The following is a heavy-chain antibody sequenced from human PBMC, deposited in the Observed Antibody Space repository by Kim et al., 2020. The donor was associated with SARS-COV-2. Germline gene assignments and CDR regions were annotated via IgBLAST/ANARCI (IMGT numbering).Heavy chain of an antibody. Sequence: GESLKISCKGSGYSFTSYWIGWVRQMPGKGLEWMWIIYPGDSDTRYSPSFQGQVTISADKSISTAYLQWSSLKASDTAMYYCARFGRVVGDGYNSLFDYWGQGTLVTVSS. CDR1: GYSFTSYW. CDR3: ARFGRVVGDGYNSLFDY. CDR2: IYPGDSDT. J-gene: IGHJ4*02. V-gene: IGHV5-51*01. D-gene: IGHD5-12*01.